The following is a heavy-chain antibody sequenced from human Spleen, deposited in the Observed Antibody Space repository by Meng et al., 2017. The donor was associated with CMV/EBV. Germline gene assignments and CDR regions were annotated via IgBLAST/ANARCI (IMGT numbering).Heavy chain of an antibody. V-gene: IGHV1-69*05. CDR3: ARSPGAQLADY. J-gene: IGHJ4*02. Sequence: SVKVSCKASGGTFSSYTISWVRQAPGQGLEWMGGIIPIFGTANYAQKFQGRVTITTDESTSTAYMELSSLRAEDTAVYYCARSPGAQLADYWGQGTLVTVSS. CDR1: GGTFSSYT. CDR2: IIPIFGTA. D-gene: IGHD6-13*01.